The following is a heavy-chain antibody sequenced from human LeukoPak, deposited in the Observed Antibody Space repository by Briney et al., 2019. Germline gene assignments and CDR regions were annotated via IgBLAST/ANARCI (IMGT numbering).Heavy chain of an antibody. D-gene: IGHD6-19*01. Sequence: PGRSLRLSCAASRFTFSTYAMHWVRQAPGKGLAWVAVISYDGSNKYYADSVKGRFTISRDNSRNTLYLQVNSLRADDTAVYYCAREGTQWLVRWSFDYWGQGTLVTVSS. CDR1: RFTFSTYA. CDR2: ISYDGSNK. CDR3: AREGTQWLVRWSFDY. J-gene: IGHJ4*02. V-gene: IGHV3-30-3*01.